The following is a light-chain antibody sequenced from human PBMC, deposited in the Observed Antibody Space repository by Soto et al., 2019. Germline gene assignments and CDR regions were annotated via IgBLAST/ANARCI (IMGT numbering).Light chain of an antibody. Sequence: EIVMTQSPATLSVSPGERATLSCRASQSITRNLAWYQQSPGQAPRLLIYGASTRATGIPARFSGSGSGTEFTLTIDSLQSDDFAVYLCQQYRNCPLTFGGGTKVDNK. CDR2: GAS. CDR3: QQYRNCPLT. V-gene: IGKV3-15*01. CDR1: QSITRN. J-gene: IGKJ4*02.